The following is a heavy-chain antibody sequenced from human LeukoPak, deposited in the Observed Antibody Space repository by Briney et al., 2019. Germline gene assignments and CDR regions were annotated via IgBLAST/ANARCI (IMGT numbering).Heavy chain of an antibody. CDR2: IYYSGST. Sequence: SETLSLTCTVSGGSISSYYWSWIRQPPGKGLEWIGYIYYSGSTNYNPSLKSRVTISVDTSKNQFSLKLNSVTAADTAVYYCAKEDSSGWYQLVYFDYWGQGTLVTVSS. V-gene: IGHV4-59*01. D-gene: IGHD6-19*01. J-gene: IGHJ4*02. CDR1: GGSISSYY. CDR3: AKEDSSGWYQLVYFDY.